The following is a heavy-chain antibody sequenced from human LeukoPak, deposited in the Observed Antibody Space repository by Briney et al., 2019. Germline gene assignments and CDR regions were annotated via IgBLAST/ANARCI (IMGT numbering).Heavy chain of an antibody. CDR2: IRYDGSNK. Sequence: GGSLRLSCAASGFTFSSYSMNWVRQAPGKGLEWVAFIRYDGSNKYYADSVKGRFTISRDNSKNTLYLQMNSLRAEDTAVYYCAKEAYSSSFQFDPWGQGTLVTVSS. D-gene: IGHD6-6*01. CDR1: GFTFSSYS. V-gene: IGHV3-30*02. CDR3: AKEAYSSSFQFDP. J-gene: IGHJ5*02.